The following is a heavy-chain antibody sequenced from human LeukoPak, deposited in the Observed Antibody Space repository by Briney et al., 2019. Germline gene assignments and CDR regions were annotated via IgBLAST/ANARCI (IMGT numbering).Heavy chain of an antibody. CDR2: IYKTGST. CDR3: ARDVLR. V-gene: IGHV4-31*03. Sequence: SETLSLTCTVSGDSITSGGYYWSWIRQRPGKGLERIGYIYKTGSTYYNPSLKSRVTMSVDTSRNQFSLKLNSVTAADTAVYYCARDVLRWGQGTLVTVSS. J-gene: IGHJ4*02. CDR1: GDSITSGGYY.